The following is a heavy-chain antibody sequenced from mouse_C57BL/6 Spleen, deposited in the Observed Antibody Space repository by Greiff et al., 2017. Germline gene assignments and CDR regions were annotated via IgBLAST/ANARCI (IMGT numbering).Heavy chain of an antibody. V-gene: IGHV1-26*01. J-gene: IGHJ4*01. CDR1: GYTFTDYY. CDR3: ARRWLLFYAMDY. Sequence: EVQLQQSGPELVKPGASVKISCKASGYTFTDYYMNWVKQSHGKSLEWIGDINPNNGGTRYNQKFEGKATLTVDKSSSTAYMELRSLTSEDSAVYYCARRWLLFYAMDYWGQGTSVTVSS. CDR2: INPNNGGT. D-gene: IGHD2-3*01.